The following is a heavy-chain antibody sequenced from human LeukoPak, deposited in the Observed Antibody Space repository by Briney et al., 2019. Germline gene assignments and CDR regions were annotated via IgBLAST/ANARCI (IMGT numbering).Heavy chain of an antibody. CDR1: GFTVSSNY. V-gene: IGHV3-53*01. D-gene: IGHD6-19*01. CDR2: IYSGGST. CDR3: ARVQSAVAAFDY. J-gene: IGHJ4*02. Sequence: PGGPLRLSCAASGFTVSSNYMSWVRQAPGKGLEWVSVIYSGGSTYYADSVKGRFTISRDNSKNTLYLQMNSLRAEDTAVYYCARVQSAVAAFDYWGQGTLVTVSS.